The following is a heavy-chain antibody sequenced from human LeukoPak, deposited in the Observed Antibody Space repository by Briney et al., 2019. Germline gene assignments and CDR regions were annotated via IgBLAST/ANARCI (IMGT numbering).Heavy chain of an antibody. V-gene: IGHV3-7*01. CDR2: IKQDGSKK. D-gene: IGHD1-20*01. Sequence: GGSLRLSCAASGFKFSRYWKSWVRPAPGKGLGWVANIKQDGSKKYYVDSVKGRFTISRDNAKNSLYLQMNSLRAEDTAVYYCARLLVYNSGGEACDHWGQGTLVTVSS. CDR1: GFKFSRYW. J-gene: IGHJ4*02. CDR3: ARLLVYNSGGEACDH.